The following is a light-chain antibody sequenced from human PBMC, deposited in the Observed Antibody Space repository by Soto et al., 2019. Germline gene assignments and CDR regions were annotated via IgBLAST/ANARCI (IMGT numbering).Light chain of an antibody. CDR2: SDS. Sequence: QSVLTQPPSASGTPGQRITISCSGGGSNIGSNQIYWYQHLPGTAPKLLIYSDSQRPSGVPGRFSGSKSGTSASLAISGLRSEDEGDYYCSSWDDSLSGVLFGGGTKVTVL. CDR3: SSWDDSLSGVL. J-gene: IGLJ2*01. CDR1: GSNIGSNQ. V-gene: IGLV1-47*02.